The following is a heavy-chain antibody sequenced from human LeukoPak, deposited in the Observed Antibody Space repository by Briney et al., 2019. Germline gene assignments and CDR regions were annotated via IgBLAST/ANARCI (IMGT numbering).Heavy chain of an antibody. J-gene: IGHJ4*02. CDR1: GGSFSGYY. CDR3: ARGDSSGYRF. CDR2: SNYSGST. D-gene: IGHD3-22*01. Sequence: PSETLSLTCAVYGGSFSGYYWSWIRQPPGKGLEWIGESNYSGSTKYNPSLKSRVTITADTSKNQFSLRLSSLTAADTAIYYCARGDSSGYRFWGQGTLVTVSS. V-gene: IGHV4-34*01.